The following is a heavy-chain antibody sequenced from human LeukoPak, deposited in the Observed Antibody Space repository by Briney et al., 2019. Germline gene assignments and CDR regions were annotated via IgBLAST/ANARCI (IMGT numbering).Heavy chain of an antibody. CDR2: IYHSGSS. CDR1: GGSISSSSYY. V-gene: IGHV4-39*01. D-gene: IGHD5-12*01. Sequence: SETLSLTCTVSGGSISSSSYYWGWIRQPPGKGLEWIGSIYHSGSSYYTPSLKSRVTISVDTSKNQLSLKLSSVTAADTAVYYCATTSGYAWGQETLVTVSS. J-gene: IGHJ4*02. CDR3: ATTSGYA.